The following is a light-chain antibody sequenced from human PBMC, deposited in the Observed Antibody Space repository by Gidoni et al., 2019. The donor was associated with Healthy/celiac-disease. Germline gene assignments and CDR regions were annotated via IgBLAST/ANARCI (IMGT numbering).Light chain of an antibody. CDR3: QQYMGFT. CDR1: QSMSSW. V-gene: IGKV1-5*01. Sequence: DIQMTQSPSTLSASVGDRVTITCRASQSMSSWLAWYQQKPGKAPKLLIYDASSLESGVPSRFSGSGSGTEFTLTISSLQPDDFATYYCQQYMGFTFGPGTKVDI. J-gene: IGKJ3*01. CDR2: DAS.